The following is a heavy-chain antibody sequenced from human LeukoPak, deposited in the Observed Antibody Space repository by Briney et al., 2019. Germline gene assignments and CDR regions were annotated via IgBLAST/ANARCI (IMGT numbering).Heavy chain of an antibody. Sequence: ASVKASCKASGGTFSSYAISWVRQAPGQGLEWMGGIIPIFGTANYAQKFQGRVTITADESTSTAYMELSSLRSEDTAIYYCARDSYYGGHYSFFEHWGQGTLVTVSS. V-gene: IGHV1-69*01. CDR1: GGTFSSYA. D-gene: IGHD4/OR15-4a*01. CDR2: IIPIFGTA. J-gene: IGHJ4*02. CDR3: ARDSYYGGHYSFFEH.